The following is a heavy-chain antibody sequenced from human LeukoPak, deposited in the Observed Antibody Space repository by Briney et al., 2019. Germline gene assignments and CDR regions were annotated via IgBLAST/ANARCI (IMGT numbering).Heavy chain of an antibody. CDR1: GDSISSGNYY. D-gene: IGHD3-3*01. CDR2: ISTRGST. J-gene: IGHJ6*03. Sequence: SKTLSLTCTVSGDSISSGNYYWNWIRQPAGKGLEWIGRISTRGSTHFNPSLKSRVTISVDTSKNQFSLKLSAVNAADTAVYYCARDFPFWSNYLEYYYYMDVWGKGTTVTVSS. CDR3: ARDFPFWSNYLEYYYYMDV. V-gene: IGHV4-61*02.